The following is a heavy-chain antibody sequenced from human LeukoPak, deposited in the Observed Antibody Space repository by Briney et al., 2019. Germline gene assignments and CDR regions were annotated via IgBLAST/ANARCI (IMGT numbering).Heavy chain of an antibody. CDR3: AKLIVGARSLFDF. CDR1: GXTFSNAW. V-gene: IGHV3-15*01. CDR2: IKSKTDGGTT. Sequence: PGGSLRLSCAASGXTFSNAWMSWVRQAPGKGLEWVGRIKSKTDGGTTDYAAPVKGRFTISRDDSKNTVYLQMSSLRADDTAMYYCAKLIVGARSLFDFRGQGILVTVSS. J-gene: IGHJ4*02. D-gene: IGHD1-26*01.